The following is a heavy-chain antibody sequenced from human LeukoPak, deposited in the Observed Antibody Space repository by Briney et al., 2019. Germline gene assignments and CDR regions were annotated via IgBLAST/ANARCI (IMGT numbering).Heavy chain of an antibody. V-gene: IGHV1-69*05. Sequence: SVKVSCKASGGTFSSYAISWVRQAPGQGLEWMGGIIPIFGTANYAQKLQGRVTMTTDTSTSTAYMELRSLRSDDTAVYYCARTYDSSGYYGDYWGHGTLVTVSS. D-gene: IGHD3-22*01. CDR1: GGTFSSYA. CDR3: ARTYDSSGYYGDY. CDR2: IIPIFGTA. J-gene: IGHJ4*01.